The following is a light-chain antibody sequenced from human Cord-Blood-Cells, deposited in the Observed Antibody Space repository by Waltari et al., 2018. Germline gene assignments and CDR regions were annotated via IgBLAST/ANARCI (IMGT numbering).Light chain of an antibody. Sequence: EIVFTQSPATLALSPGARATLPCRASQSVRSYLAWYQQKPGQAPRLPIYDASNRATGIPARCSGSGSGTDCTLTISSLEPEDFAGYYCQQRSNWPPLPFGGGTKVEIK. CDR1: QSVRSY. CDR2: DAS. J-gene: IGKJ4*02. CDR3: QQRSNWPPLP. V-gene: IGKV3-11*01.